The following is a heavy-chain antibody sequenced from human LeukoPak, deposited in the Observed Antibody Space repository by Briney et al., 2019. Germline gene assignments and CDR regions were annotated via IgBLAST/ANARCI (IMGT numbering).Heavy chain of an antibody. Sequence: SETLSLTCTVSGGSISSGSYYWSWIRQPAGKGLEWIGRIYTSGSTNYNPSLKSRVTISVDTSKNQFSLKLSSVTAADTAVYYCARRIVGATRPFDYWGQGTLVTVSS. D-gene: IGHD1-26*01. CDR2: IYTSGST. CDR1: GGSISSGSYY. CDR3: ARRIVGATRPFDY. J-gene: IGHJ4*02. V-gene: IGHV4-61*02.